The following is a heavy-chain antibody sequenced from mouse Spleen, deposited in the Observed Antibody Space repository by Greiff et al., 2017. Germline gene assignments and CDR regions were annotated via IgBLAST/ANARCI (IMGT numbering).Heavy chain of an antibody. D-gene: IGHD1-2*01. CDR3: ARSYYGYDAMDY. J-gene: IGHJ4*01. V-gene: IGHV1-4*01. CDR2: INPSSGYT. CDR1: GYTFTSYT. Sequence: QVQLQQSGAELARPGASVKMSCKASGYTFTSYTMHWVKQRPGQGLEWIGYINPSSGYTKYNQKFKDKATLTADKSSSTAYMQLSSLTSEDSAVYYCARSYYGYDAMDYWGQGTSVTVSS.